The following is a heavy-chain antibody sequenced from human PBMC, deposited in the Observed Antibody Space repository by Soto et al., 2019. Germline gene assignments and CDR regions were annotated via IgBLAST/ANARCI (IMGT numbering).Heavy chain of an antibody. CDR1: GFTFSSYA. Sequence: QVQLVESGGGVVQPGRSLRLSCAASGFTFSSYAMHWVRQAPGKGLEWVAVISYDGSNKYYADSVKGRFTISRDNSNNTLYLQMNSPRVEDTAVYYCARVKVPLYWYFDLWGRGTLVTVSS. CDR3: ARVKVPLYWYFDL. V-gene: IGHV3-30-3*01. CDR2: ISYDGSNK. J-gene: IGHJ2*01.